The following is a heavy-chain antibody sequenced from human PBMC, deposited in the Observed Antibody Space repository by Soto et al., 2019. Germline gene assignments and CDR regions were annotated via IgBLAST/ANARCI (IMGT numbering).Heavy chain of an antibody. D-gene: IGHD3-22*01. J-gene: IGHJ3*02. Sequence: QVQLQESGPGLVKPSQTLSLTCTVSGGSISSGDYYWSWIRQPPGKGLEWIGYIYYSGSTYYNPYLKSRVTISVDTSKNQFSLKLSSVTAADTAVYYCARAAMIVVVNDAFDIWGQGTMVTVSS. CDR2: IYYSGST. V-gene: IGHV4-30-4*01. CDR1: GGSISSGDYY. CDR3: ARAAMIVVVNDAFDI.